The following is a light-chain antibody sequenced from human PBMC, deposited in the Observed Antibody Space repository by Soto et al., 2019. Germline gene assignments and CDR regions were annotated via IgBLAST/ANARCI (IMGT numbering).Light chain of an antibody. Sequence: IQMIQSPSFLSASVGDRVTSTCRASQGISSYLAWYQQKPGKAPKLLIYAASPLQSGVPSRFSGSGSGTEFTLTISSLQPEDFATYYCQQLNSYPITFGQGTRLEI. CDR1: QGISSY. CDR2: AAS. CDR3: QQLNSYPIT. V-gene: IGKV1-9*01. J-gene: IGKJ5*01.